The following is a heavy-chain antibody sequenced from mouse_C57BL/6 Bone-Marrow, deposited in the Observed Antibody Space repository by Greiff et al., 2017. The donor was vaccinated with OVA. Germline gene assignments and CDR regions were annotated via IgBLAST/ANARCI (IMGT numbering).Heavy chain of an antibody. CDR1: GYTFTSYW. Sequence: QVQLQQSGAELVKPGASVKMSCKASGYTFTSYWITWVKQRPGQGLEWIGDILPGSGSTNYNEKFKGKATFTADTSSNTAYMQLSSLTTEDSAIYYCARNGSSLYWYFDVWGTGTTVTVSS. CDR3: ARNGSSLYWYFDV. J-gene: IGHJ1*03. CDR2: ILPGSGST. D-gene: IGHD1-1*01. V-gene: IGHV1-55*01.